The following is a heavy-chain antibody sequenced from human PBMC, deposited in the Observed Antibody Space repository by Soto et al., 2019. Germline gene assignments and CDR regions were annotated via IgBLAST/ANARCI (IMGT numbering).Heavy chain of an antibody. CDR3: ARSQGGSTSLDIYYYYSYGMDV. CDR2: IIPIFGTA. Sequence: QVQLVQSGAEVKKPGSSVKVSCKAPGGTFSSYAISWVRQAPGQGLEWMGGIIPIFGTANYAQTFQGRVTITADESTSTGYMELSSLRSEDTALYYCARSQGGSTSLDIYYYYSYGMDVWGQGTTVTVSS. D-gene: IGHD2-2*01. CDR1: GGTFSSYA. J-gene: IGHJ6*02. V-gene: IGHV1-69*01.